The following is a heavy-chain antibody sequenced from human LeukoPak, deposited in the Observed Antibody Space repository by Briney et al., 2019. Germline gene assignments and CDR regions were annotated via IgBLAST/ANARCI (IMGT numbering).Heavy chain of an antibody. Sequence: SETLSLTCTVSGGSISSYYWSWIRQPPGKGLEWIGYIYYSGSTNYNPSLKSRVTISVDTSKNQFSLKLSSVTAADTAVYYCARDPRGEGYFDYWAQGTLVTVSS. CDR3: ARDPRGEGYFDY. CDR2: IYYSGST. J-gene: IGHJ4*02. D-gene: IGHD3-10*01. V-gene: IGHV4-59*01. CDR1: GGSISSYY.